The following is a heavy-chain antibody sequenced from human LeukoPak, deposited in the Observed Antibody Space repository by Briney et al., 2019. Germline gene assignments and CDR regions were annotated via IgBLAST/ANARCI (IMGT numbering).Heavy chain of an antibody. CDR2: IYYSGST. CDR1: GGSISSYY. J-gene: IGHJ4*02. CDR3: ARFGAVAGYFDY. D-gene: IGHD6-19*01. V-gene: IGHV4-59*01. Sequence: PSETLPLTCTVSGGSISSYYWSWIRQPPGKGLEWIGYIYYSGSTNYNPSLKSRVTISVDTSKNQFSLKLSSVTAADTAVYYCARFGAVAGYFDYWGQGTLVTVSS.